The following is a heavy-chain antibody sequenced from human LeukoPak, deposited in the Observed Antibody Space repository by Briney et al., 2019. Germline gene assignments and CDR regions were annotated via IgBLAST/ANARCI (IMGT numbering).Heavy chain of an antibody. D-gene: IGHD3-22*01. V-gene: IGHV3-53*01. CDR2: IYSGGST. CDR1: GFTVSSNY. CDR3: ASYYYDSSGYWVHAFDI. J-gene: IGHJ3*02. Sequence: GGSLRLSCAASGFTVSSNYMSWVRRAPGKGLEWVSVIYSGGSTFYADSVKGRFSISRDNSKNTLYLQMNSLRAEDTAVYYCASYYYDSSGYWVHAFDIWGQGTMVTVSS.